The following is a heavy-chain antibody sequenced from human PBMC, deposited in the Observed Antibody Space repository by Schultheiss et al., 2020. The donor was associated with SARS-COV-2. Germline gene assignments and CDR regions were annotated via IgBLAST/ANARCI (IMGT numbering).Heavy chain of an antibody. J-gene: IGHJ4*02. CDR1: GGSISTYY. D-gene: IGHD4-17*01. V-gene: IGHV4-59*12. CDR3: ARASTVTTEADYFDY. Sequence: SETLSLTCTVSGGSISTYYWTWIRQPPGKGLEWIGYIYYSGSTYYNPSLKSRVTISVDTSKNQFSLKLSSVTAADTAVYYCARASTVTTEADYFDYWGQGTLVTVSS. CDR2: IYYSGST.